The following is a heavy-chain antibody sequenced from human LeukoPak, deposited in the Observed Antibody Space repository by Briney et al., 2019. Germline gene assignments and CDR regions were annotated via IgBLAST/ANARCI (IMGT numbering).Heavy chain of an antibody. CDR1: GYTFTGYY. Sequence: GASVKVSCKASGYTFTGYYMHWVRQAPGQGLEWMGWINPNSGGTNYAQKFQGRVTMTRDTSISTAYMELSRLRSDDTAVYYCARPRGTVVRGVILFDWFDPWGQGTLVTVSS. V-gene: IGHV1-2*02. CDR2: INPNSGGT. D-gene: IGHD3-10*01. J-gene: IGHJ5*02. CDR3: ARPRGTVVRGVILFDWFDP.